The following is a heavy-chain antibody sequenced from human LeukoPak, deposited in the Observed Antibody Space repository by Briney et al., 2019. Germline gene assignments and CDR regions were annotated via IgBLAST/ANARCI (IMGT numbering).Heavy chain of an antibody. V-gene: IGHV7-4-1*02. CDR2: INTNTGNP. D-gene: IGHD2-15*01. J-gene: IGHJ4*02. CDR1: GYTFTSYA. Sequence: ASVKVSCKASGYTFTSYAMNWVRQAPGQGLEWMGWINTNTGNPTYAQGFTGRFVFSLDTSVSTAYLQISSLKAEDTAVYYCARRYCSGGSCYYFDYWGQGTLVTVSS. CDR3: ARRYCSGGSCYYFDY.